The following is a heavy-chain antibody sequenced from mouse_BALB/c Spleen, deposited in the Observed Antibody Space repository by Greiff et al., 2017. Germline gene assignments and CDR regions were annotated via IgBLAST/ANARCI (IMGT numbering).Heavy chain of an antibody. CDR3: ARGGYGNYDYDGFAY. CDR2: ISSGGST. Sequence: EVKLMESGGGLVKPGGSLKLSCAASGFTFSSYAMSWVRQTPEKRLEWVASISSGGSTYYPDSVKGRFTISRDNARNILYLQMSSLRSEDTAMYYCARGGYGNYDYDGFAYWGQGTLVTVSA. V-gene: IGHV5-6-5*01. D-gene: IGHD2-4*01. J-gene: IGHJ3*01. CDR1: GFTFSSYA.